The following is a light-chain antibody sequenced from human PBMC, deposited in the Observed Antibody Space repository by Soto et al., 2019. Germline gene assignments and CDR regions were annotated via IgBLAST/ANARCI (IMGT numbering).Light chain of an antibody. CDR1: QGVSDSY. Sequence: EIPLTQSPGTLLLSPGERATLSCRASQGVSDSYLAWYQQKPGQAPRPLIYASSRAAGIPDRFSGSGSGTDFTLAISRLEPEDFAVYYCQHYGTSALFGPGTKVDIK. CDR2: AS. V-gene: IGKV3-20*01. CDR3: QHYGTSAL. J-gene: IGKJ3*01.